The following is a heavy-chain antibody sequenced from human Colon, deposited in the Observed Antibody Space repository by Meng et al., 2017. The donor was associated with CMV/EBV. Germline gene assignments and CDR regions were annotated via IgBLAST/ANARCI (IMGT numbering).Heavy chain of an antibody. CDR3: AREPSFGDYDY. V-gene: IGHV3-30-3*01. CDR2: MSPDVHNI. D-gene: IGHD4-17*01. CDR1: GFTFSNYI. J-gene: IGHJ4*02. Sequence: LSCAASGFTFSNYIMHWVRQAPGTGLEWVAAMSPDVHNIYYPDSVKGRFTISRDNSKNTVYLQMNSLRAGDTAMYYCAREPSFGDYDYWGQGTLVTVSS.